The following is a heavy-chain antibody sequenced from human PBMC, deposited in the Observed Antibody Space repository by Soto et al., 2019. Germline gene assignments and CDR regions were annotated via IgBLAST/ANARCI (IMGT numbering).Heavy chain of an antibody. CDR1: GGSISSYY. CDR3: ARAVEGRLIAVAGTPTDYFYYGMDV. D-gene: IGHD6-19*01. CDR2: IYYSGST. J-gene: IGHJ6*02. Sequence: SETLSLTCTVSGGSISSYYWSWIRQPPGKGLEWIGYIYYSGSTNYNPSLKSRVTISVDTSKNQFSLKLSSVTAADTAVYYCARAVEGRLIAVAGTPTDYFYYGMDVWGQGTTVTVSS. V-gene: IGHV4-59*01.